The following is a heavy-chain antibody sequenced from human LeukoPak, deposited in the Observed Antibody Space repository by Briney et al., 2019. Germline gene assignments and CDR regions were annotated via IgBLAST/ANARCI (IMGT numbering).Heavy chain of an antibody. J-gene: IGHJ5*02. D-gene: IGHD2-15*01. CDR2: INHSGST. CDR3: ARGIVVVAANSFWFDP. V-gene: IGHV4-34*01. CDR1: GGSFSGYY. Sequence: SKTLSLTCAVYGGSFSGYYWSWIRQPPGKGLEWIGEINHSGSTNYNPSLKSRVTISVDTSKNQFSLKLSSVTAADTAVYYCARGIVVVAANSFWFDPWGQGTLVTVSS.